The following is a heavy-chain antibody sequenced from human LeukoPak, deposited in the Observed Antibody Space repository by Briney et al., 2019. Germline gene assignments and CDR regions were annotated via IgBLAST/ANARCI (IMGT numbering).Heavy chain of an antibody. Sequence: ASVKVSCKASGGTFSSYAISWVRQAPGQGLEWMGGIIPIFGTANYAQKFQGRVMITTDESTSTAYMELSSLRSEDTAVYYCTLGVDIVVVPAAMGLSPPSYYYYMDVWGKGTTVTVSS. J-gene: IGHJ6*03. CDR2: IIPIFGTA. CDR1: GGTFSSYA. D-gene: IGHD2-2*03. V-gene: IGHV1-69*05. CDR3: TLGVDIVVVPAAMGLSPPSYYYYMDV.